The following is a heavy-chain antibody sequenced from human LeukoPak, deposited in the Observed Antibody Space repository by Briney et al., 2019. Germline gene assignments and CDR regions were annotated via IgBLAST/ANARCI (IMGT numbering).Heavy chain of an antibody. D-gene: IGHD4-17*01. V-gene: IGHV1-18*01. Sequence: ASVKVSCKASGYTFTNYGITWVRLAPGQGLEWMGWISPYNGNTNYPQKLQGRVTMTTDTSTSTAYMELRSLRSDDTALYYCATEGGWQPTDYGDHVYWGQGTLVTVSS. CDR2: ISPYNGNT. CDR1: GYTFTNYG. J-gene: IGHJ4*02. CDR3: ATEGGWQPTDYGDHVY.